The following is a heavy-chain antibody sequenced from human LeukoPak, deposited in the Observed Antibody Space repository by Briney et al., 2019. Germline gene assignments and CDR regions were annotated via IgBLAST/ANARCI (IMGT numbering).Heavy chain of an antibody. D-gene: IGHD1-1*01. J-gene: IGHJ5*02. CDR3: ARDQGTSTTAPKRKGRFDP. Sequence: GGSLRLSCAASGFTFSNHGMHWVRQAPGKGLEWVALIWYDGSNKEYAESVKGRFTISRDNSKNTLYLQMNSLRDEDTAVYYCARDQGTSTTAPKRKGRFDPWGQGTLVTVSS. CDR1: GFTFSNHG. CDR2: IWYDGSNK. V-gene: IGHV3-33*01.